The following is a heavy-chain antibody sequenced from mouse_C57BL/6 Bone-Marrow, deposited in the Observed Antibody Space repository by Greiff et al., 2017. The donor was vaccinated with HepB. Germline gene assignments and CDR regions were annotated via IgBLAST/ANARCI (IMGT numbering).Heavy chain of an antibody. J-gene: IGHJ1*03. V-gene: IGHV1-18*01. CDR2: INPNNGGT. D-gene: IGHD2-2*01. CDR3: ERRGLLWLRWYFDV. CDR1: GYTFTDYN. Sequence: VQLQQSGPELVKPGASVKIPCKASGYTFTDYNMDWVKQSQGKSLEWIGDINPNNGGTIYNQKFKGKATLTVDKSSSTAYMELRSLTSEDTAVYYCERRGLLWLRWYFDVWGTGTTVTVSA.